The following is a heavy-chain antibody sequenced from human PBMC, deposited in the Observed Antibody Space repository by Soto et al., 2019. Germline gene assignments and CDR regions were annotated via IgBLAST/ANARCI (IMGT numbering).Heavy chain of an antibody. CDR2: IRSKAYGGTT. D-gene: IGHD3-10*01. Sequence: NPGGSLRLSCTASGFTFGDYAMSWFRQAPGKGLEWVGFIRSKAYGGTTEYAASVKGRFTISRDDSKSIAYLQMNSLKTEDTAVYYCTRDWFQWTNWFDPWGQGTLVTVSS. CDR3: TRDWFQWTNWFDP. J-gene: IGHJ5*02. V-gene: IGHV3-49*05. CDR1: GFTFGDYA.